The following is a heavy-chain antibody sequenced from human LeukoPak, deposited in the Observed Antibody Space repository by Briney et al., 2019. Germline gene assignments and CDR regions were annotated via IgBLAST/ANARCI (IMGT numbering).Heavy chain of an antibody. CDR2: IYPGDSDT. D-gene: IGHD2-2*01. CDR3: ARALGYCSSTSCRAVYFDL. CDR1: GYSFTNYW. Sequence: GESLKISCKGSGYSFTNYWIAWVRQMPGKGLEWMGIIYPGDSDTRYSPSFQGQVTISADKSISTAYLQWSSLKASDTAMYYCARALGYCSSTSCRAVYFDLWGRGTLVAVSS. V-gene: IGHV5-51*01. J-gene: IGHJ2*01.